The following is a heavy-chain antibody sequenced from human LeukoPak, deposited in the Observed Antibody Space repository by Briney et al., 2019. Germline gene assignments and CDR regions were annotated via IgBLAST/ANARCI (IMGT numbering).Heavy chain of an antibody. CDR3: ARLHCTGGSCYSYFVY. Sequence: GGSLRLSCAASGFTFSTYFMSWVRQAPGKGLEWVASMKGDGSEEYYVDSVKGRFTISRDNAKNSLHLQMNSLRAEDTAVYYCARLHCTGGSCYSYFVYWGQGTQVTVSS. V-gene: IGHV3-7*01. CDR1: GFTFSTYF. D-gene: IGHD2-15*01. J-gene: IGHJ4*02. CDR2: MKGDGSEE.